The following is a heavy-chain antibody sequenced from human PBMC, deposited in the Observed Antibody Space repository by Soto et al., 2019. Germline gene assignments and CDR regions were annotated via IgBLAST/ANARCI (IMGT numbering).Heavy chain of an antibody. CDR3: ARDRLPLLWFGELLGWFDP. V-gene: IGHV1-18*01. CDR2: ISAYNGNT. D-gene: IGHD3-10*01. J-gene: IGHJ5*02. CDR1: GYTFTSYG. Sequence: QVQLVQSGAEVKKPGASVKVSCKASGYTFTSYGISWVRQAPGQGLEWMGWISAYNGNTNYAQKLQGRVTMTTDTSTSTAYMELRSLRSDDTAVYYCARDRLPLLWFGELLGWFDPWGQGTLVTVSS.